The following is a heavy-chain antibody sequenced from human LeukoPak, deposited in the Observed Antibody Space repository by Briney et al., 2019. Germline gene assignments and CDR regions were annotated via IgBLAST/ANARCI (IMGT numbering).Heavy chain of an antibody. CDR1: GGSISSGGYY. Sequence: PSQTLSLTCTVSGGSISSGGYYWSWIRQPPGKGLEWIGYIYHSGSTYYNPSLKSRVTISVDRSKNQFSLKLSSVTAADTAVYYCARALSGLIVGPFDYWGQGTLVTVSS. V-gene: IGHV4-30-2*01. D-gene: IGHD1-26*01. CDR2: IYHSGST. J-gene: IGHJ4*02. CDR3: ARALSGLIVGPFDY.